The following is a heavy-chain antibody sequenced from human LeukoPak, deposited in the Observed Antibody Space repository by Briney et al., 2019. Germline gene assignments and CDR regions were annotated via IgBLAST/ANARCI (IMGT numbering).Heavy chain of an antibody. V-gene: IGHV4-59*12. CDR2: IYYSGST. J-gene: IGHJ3*01. Sequence: SETPSLTCTVSGGSISSYYWSWIRQPPGKGLEWIGYIYYSGSTNYNPSLKSRVTISVDTAKKQFSLRLLSVTAADTAIYYCVASSAGAFDFWGQGTMVTVSS. D-gene: IGHD6-25*01. CDR1: GGSISSYY. CDR3: VASSAGAFDF.